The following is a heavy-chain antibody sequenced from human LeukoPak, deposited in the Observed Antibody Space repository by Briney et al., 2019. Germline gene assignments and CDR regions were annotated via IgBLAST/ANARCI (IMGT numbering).Heavy chain of an antibody. Sequence: GGSLRLSCAASGFTFSNYWMSWVRQAPGKGLEWVANIKQDASEKYYANSVKGRFTIFRDNAKNSLNLQMNSLRPEDTAVYYCARDGWRFGELSDYWGQGTLVTVSS. V-gene: IGHV3-7*04. CDR3: ARDGWRFGELSDY. CDR1: GFTFSNYW. J-gene: IGHJ4*02. CDR2: IKQDASEK. D-gene: IGHD3-10*01.